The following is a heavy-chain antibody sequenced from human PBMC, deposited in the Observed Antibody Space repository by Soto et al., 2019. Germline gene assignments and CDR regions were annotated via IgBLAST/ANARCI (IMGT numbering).Heavy chain of an antibody. CDR1: GGSISSGGYY. D-gene: IGHD3-22*01. CDR3: ASAYDSSGYYFLSWFDP. Sequence: KTSETLSLTCTVSGGSISSGGYYWSWIRQHPGKGLEWIGYIYYSGSTYYNPSLKSRVTISVDTSKNQFSLKLSSVTAADTTVYYCASAYDSSGYYFLSWFDPWGQVTLVTVSS. V-gene: IGHV4-31*03. CDR2: IYYSGST. J-gene: IGHJ5*02.